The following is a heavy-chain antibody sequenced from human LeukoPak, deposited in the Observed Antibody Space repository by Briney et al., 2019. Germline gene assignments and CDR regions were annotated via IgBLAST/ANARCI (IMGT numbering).Heavy chain of an antibody. V-gene: IGHV3-7*05. CDR2: IKQDGSEK. Sequence: GGSLRLSCAASGFTFSSYWMSWVRQAPGKGLEWVANIKQDGSEKYYVDSVKGRFTISRDNAKNSLYLQMNSLRAEDTAVYYCARVGGATAVTMYFEYWGQGTLVTVTS. D-gene: IGHD1-26*01. J-gene: IGHJ4*02. CDR1: GFTFSSYW. CDR3: ARVGGATAVTMYFEY.